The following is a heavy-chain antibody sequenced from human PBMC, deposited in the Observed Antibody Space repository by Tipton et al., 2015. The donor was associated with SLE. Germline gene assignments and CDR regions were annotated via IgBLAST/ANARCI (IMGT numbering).Heavy chain of an antibody. CDR1: GFTFSSYA. Sequence: SLRLSCAASGFTFSSYAMSWVRQAPGKGLEWVSVIYSGGSSTYYADSEKGRFTISRDNSKNTLYLQMNSLRAEDTAVYYCAKGGVNVAFDYWGQGTVVTVSS. J-gene: IGHJ4*02. CDR2: IYSGGSST. V-gene: IGHV3-23*03. CDR3: AKGGVNVAFDY. D-gene: IGHD2-15*01.